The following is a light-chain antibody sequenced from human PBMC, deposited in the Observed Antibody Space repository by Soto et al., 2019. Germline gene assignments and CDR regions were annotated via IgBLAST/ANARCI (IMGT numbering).Light chain of an antibody. Sequence: QSVLTQPRSVSGSPGQSVTISCTGTTSDVGGYNYVSWYQQHPGKAPKLMIYDVSKRPSGVPDRFSGSKSGNTASLTITGLQPEDEADYYCSSYAGSNTWVFGGGTKVTVL. CDR3: SSYAGSNTWV. CDR2: DVS. V-gene: IGLV2-11*01. CDR1: TSDVGGYNY. J-gene: IGLJ3*02.